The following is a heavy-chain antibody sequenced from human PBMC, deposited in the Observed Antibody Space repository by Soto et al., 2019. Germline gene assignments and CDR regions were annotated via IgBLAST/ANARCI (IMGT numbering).Heavy chain of an antibody. Sequence: VQLVQSGAEVRKPGASVKVSCKASGYTFSSYGISWVRQAPGKGLEWMGWISAGKGDTNYAQKFQGRVSMTTDTSTSTAYMELRSLTSDDTAVYYCARDGFTVISSGSFDYWGQGTLGTVSS. D-gene: IGHD1-26*01. CDR3: ARDGFTVISSGSFDY. CDR1: GYTFSSYG. CDR2: ISAGKGDT. V-gene: IGHV1-18*04. J-gene: IGHJ4*02.